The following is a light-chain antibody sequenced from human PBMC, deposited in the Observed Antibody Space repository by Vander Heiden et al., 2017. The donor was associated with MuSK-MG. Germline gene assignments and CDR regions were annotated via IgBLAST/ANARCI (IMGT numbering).Light chain of an antibody. CDR2: AAS. CDR1: QSISSY. V-gene: IGKV1-39*01. J-gene: IGKJ2*01. CDR3: QQSDNTPYT. Sequence: DIQMTKSPSSLSASIGDRVTITCRASQSISSYLNWYQQKPGKAPKLLIYAASSLQSGVPSRFSGSGSGTDFTLTISSLQPEDFATYYCQQSDNTPYTFGQGTKLEIK.